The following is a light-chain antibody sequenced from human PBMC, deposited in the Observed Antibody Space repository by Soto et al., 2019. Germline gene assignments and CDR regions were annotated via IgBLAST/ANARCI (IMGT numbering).Light chain of an antibody. V-gene: IGKV2-30*01. Sequence: DVVMTQSPLSLPVTLGQPASISCRSSEGLVSRDGNAYWNWFQQRPGQSPRRLIYKVSHRDSGVPDRFSGRGSSPQFTLTISRVEAEDVGAYYTMQGTHWPRTFSKGTKVALK. CDR3: MQGTHWPRT. CDR1: EGLVSRDGNAY. J-gene: IGKJ1*01. CDR2: KVS.